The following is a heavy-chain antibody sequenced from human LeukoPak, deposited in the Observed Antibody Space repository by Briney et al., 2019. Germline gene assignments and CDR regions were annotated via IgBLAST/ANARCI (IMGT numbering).Heavy chain of an antibody. CDR3: ARDLGYYDSSGYPLGY. Sequence: SETLSLTCTVSGGSISSYYWSWIRQPPGKGLEWIGYIYYSGSTNYNPSLKSRVTISVDASKNQFSLKLSSVTAADTAVYYCARDLGYYDSSGYPLGYWGQGTLVTVSS. J-gene: IGHJ4*02. CDR1: GGSISSYY. CDR2: IYYSGST. D-gene: IGHD3-22*01. V-gene: IGHV4-59*01.